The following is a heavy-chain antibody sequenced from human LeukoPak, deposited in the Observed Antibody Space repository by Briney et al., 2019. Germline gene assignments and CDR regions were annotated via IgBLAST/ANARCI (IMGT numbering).Heavy chain of an antibody. Sequence: PGGSLRLSCAASGFTFDDYDMSWVRQAPGKGLEWVSSISSSSSYIYYADSVKGRFTISRDNAKNSLYLQMNSLRAEDTAVYYCARESWLPSTHFDYWGQGTLVTVSS. CDR3: ARESWLPSTHFDY. J-gene: IGHJ4*02. D-gene: IGHD5-12*01. CDR1: GFTFDDYD. CDR2: ISSSSSYI. V-gene: IGHV3-21*01.